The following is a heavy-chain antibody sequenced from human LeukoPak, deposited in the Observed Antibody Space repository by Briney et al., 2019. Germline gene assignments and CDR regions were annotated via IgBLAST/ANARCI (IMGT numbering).Heavy chain of an antibody. CDR1: GGTFSSYA. CDR2: IIPIFGTA. CDR3: ARDQIFGVVNGYYFDY. J-gene: IGHJ4*02. D-gene: IGHD3-3*01. Sequence: SVKVSCKASGGTFSSYAISWVRQAPGQGLEWMGGIIPIFGTANYAQKFRGRVTITADESTSTAYMELSSLRSEDTAVYYCARDQIFGVVNGYYFDYWGQGTLVTVSS. V-gene: IGHV1-69*01.